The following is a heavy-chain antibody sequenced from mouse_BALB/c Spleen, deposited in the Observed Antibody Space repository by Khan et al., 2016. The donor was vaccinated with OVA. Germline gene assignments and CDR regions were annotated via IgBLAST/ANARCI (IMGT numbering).Heavy chain of an antibody. CDR1: GFSLTNYG. Sequence: VELVESGPGLVAPSQTLSITCTISGFSLTNYGVHWVRQPPGKGLEWLVVIWSDGSTAYYSALISRLSISKNDSKSQVFLKMNSRQTDDAAMYYCARQPYYHYYIMDYWGQGTTVTVSS. CDR3: ARQPYYHYYIMDY. CDR2: IWSDGST. D-gene: IGHD2-10*01. J-gene: IGHJ4*01. V-gene: IGHV2-6-1*01.